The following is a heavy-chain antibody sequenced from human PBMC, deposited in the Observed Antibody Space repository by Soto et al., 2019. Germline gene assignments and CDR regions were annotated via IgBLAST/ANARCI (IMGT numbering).Heavy chain of an antibody. Sequence: GGSLRLSCEASGFTFSSYEMNWVRQAPGKGLEWASYISSSGSTIYYADSVKGRFTISRDNANNSLYLQMNSLRAEDTAVYYCARDLAYCGGDCLPWGQGTLGTVSS. D-gene: IGHD2-21*02. V-gene: IGHV3-48*03. CDR1: GFTFSSYE. J-gene: IGHJ5*02. CDR2: ISSSGSTI. CDR3: ARDLAYCGGDCLP.